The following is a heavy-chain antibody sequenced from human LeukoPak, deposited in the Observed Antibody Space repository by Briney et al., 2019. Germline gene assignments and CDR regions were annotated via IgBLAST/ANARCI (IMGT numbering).Heavy chain of an antibody. J-gene: IGHJ5*02. CDR1: GFTFSSYG. CDR2: IRYDGSNK. D-gene: IGHD2-15*01. V-gene: IGHV3-30*02. Sequence: GGSLRLSCAASGFTFSSYGMHWVRQAPGKGLEWVAFIRYDGSNKYYADSVKGRFTISRDNSKNTLYLQMSSLRAEDTAVYYCAKDYCSGGSCSNWFDPWGQGTLVTVSS. CDR3: AKDYCSGGSCSNWFDP.